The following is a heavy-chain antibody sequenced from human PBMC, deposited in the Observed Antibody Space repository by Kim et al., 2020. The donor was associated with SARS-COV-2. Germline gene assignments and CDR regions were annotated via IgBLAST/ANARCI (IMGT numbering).Heavy chain of an antibody. CDR1: GYTFTSYG. Sequence: ASVKVSCKASGYTFTSYGISWVRQAPGQGLEWMGWISAYNGNTNYAQKLQGRVTMTTDTSTSTAYMELRSLRSDDTAVYYCARDKAAIAVAGSLYYGMDVWGQGTTVTVSS. J-gene: IGHJ6*02. V-gene: IGHV1-18*01. CDR2: ISAYNGNT. CDR3: ARDKAAIAVAGSLYYGMDV. D-gene: IGHD6-19*01.